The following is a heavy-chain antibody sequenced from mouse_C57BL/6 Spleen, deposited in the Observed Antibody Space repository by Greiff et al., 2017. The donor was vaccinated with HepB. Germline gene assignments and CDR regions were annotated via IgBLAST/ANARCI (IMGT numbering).Heavy chain of an antibody. V-gene: IGHV1-5*01. CDR1: GYTFTSYW. D-gene: IGHD2-4*01. CDR3: AGDYDGDGGPWFAY. Sequence: EVQRVESGTVLARPGASVKMSCKTSGYTFTSYWMHWVKQRPGQGLEWIGAIYPGNSDTSYNQKFKGKAKLTAVTSASTAYMELSSLTNEDSAVYYGAGDYDGDGGPWFAYWGQGTLVTVSA. J-gene: IGHJ3*01. CDR2: IYPGNSDT.